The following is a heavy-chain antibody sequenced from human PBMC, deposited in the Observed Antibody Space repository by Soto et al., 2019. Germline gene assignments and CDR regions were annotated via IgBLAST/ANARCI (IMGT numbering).Heavy chain of an antibody. CDR3: ARGRGIAARPYFDY. V-gene: IGHV4-59*01. CDR1: GGSISSYY. D-gene: IGHD6-6*01. Sequence: QVQLQESGPGLVKPSETLSLTCTVSGGSISSYYWSWIRQPPGKGLERIGYIYYSGSTNYNPSLKSRVTITVDTSKNQFSLKLSSVTAADTAVYYCARGRGIAARPYFDYWGQGTLVTVSS. CDR2: IYYSGST. J-gene: IGHJ4*02.